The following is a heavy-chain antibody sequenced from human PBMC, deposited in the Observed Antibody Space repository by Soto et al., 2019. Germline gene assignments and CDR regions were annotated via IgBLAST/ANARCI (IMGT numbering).Heavy chain of an antibody. D-gene: IGHD2-15*01. V-gene: IGHV6-1*01. CDR2: TYYRSKWYN. CDR1: GESVSSNSAA. Sequence: SQTLSLTCAISGESVSSNSAAWNWNRQSPSRGLEGLGRTYYRSKWYNVYAVSLKSRITINPATSKNQFSLQLNSVTPEDTAVYSCARDRQYPRIIRNAFDIWGQGTMVTVSS. CDR3: ARDRQYPRIIRNAFDI. J-gene: IGHJ3*02.